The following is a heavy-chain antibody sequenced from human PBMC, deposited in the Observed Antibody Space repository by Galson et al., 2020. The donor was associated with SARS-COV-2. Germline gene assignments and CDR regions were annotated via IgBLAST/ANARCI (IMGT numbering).Heavy chain of an antibody. Sequence: ASETLSLTCAVSGGSFSGYSWSWIRQPPGKGLEWRGEINDRRSTNYNPSPKSRVTISVDTSKNQFSLELASVTAADTAVYYCATTYYDLLRGYPYPLDYWGQGTLVTVSS. CDR1: GGSFSGYS. CDR2: INDRRST. J-gene: IGHJ4*02. CDR3: ATTYYDLLRGYPYPLDY. V-gene: IGHV4-34*01. D-gene: IGHD3-3*01.